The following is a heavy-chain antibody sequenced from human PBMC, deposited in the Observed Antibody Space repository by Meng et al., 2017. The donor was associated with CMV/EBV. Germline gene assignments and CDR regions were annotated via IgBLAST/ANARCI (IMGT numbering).Heavy chain of an antibody. Sequence: QVQLQKPGPGPVKTSQTLPFACRVSGGSIRSGDYYWSWIRQPPGKGLEWIGYIYYSGSTYYNPSLKSRGTISVDTSKNQFSLKLSSVTAADTAVYYCARVGRTSCYDYWGQGTLVTVSS. J-gene: IGHJ4*02. V-gene: IGHV4-30-4*08. CDR3: ARVGRTSCYDY. D-gene: IGHD2-2*01. CDR1: GGSIRSGDYY. CDR2: IYYSGST.